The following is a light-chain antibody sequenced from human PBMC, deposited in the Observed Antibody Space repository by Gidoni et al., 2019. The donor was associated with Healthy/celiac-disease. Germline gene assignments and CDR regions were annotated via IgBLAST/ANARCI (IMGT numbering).Light chain of an antibody. CDR3: QQYNNWPLT. CDR2: GAS. V-gene: IGKV3-15*01. J-gene: IGKJ4*01. CDR1: QSVSSN. Sequence: EIVLTQSPATLSVSPGERATLSCRASQSVSSNLAWYQQKPGQAPRLLIYGASIRATGIPGRVSGSGSGTEFTLTISSLQSEDFAVYYCQQYNNWPLTFGGGTKVEIK.